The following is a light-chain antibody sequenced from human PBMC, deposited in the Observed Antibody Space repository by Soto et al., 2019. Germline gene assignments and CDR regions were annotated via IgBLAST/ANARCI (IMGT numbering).Light chain of an antibody. CDR3: CSYAGSYGVV. J-gene: IGLJ2*01. V-gene: IGLV2-11*01. CDR2: DVS. CDR1: SSDVGGCNY. Sequence: QSALTQPRSVSGSPGQSVTISCTGTSSDVGGCNYVSWYQQHPGKAPKLMIYDVSKRPSGVPDRFSGSKSGNTASLTISGLQAEDEADYYCCSYAGSYGVVFGGGTKVTVL.